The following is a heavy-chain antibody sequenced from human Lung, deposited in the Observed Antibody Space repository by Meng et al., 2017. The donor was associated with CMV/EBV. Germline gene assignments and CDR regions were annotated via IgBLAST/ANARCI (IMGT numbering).Heavy chain of an antibody. CDR3: AEPDDMESSPHYPFDM. CDR1: GATISSNY. V-gene: IGHV4-59*01. Sequence: SETLSLTCNVPGATISSNYWSWIRRPPGKGLEYIGSISYTGYNVYNHTLKGRVTISLDTSKNHFSLKLTSVTAADTAMYYCAEPDDMESSPHYPFDMWGKGTLVTFSS. D-gene: IGHD1-14*01. CDR2: ISYTGYN. J-gene: IGHJ3*02.